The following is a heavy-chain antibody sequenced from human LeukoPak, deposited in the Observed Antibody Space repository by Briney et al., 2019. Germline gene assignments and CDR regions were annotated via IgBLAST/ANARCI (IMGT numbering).Heavy chain of an antibody. CDR3: ARGHPDSSGFHYGMDV. CDR1: GYTFTSYG. D-gene: IGHD6-19*01. J-gene: IGHJ6*02. Sequence: ASVKVSCKASGYTFTSYGISWVRQAPGQGLEWMGWISAYNGNTNYAQKLQGGVTMTTDTSTSTAYMELRSLRSDDTAVYYCARGHPDSSGFHYGMDVWGQGTTVTVSS. V-gene: IGHV1-18*01. CDR2: ISAYNGNT.